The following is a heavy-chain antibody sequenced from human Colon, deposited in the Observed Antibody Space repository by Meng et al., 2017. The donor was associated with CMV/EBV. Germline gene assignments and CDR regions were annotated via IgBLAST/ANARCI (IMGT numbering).Heavy chain of an antibody. V-gene: IGHV3-23*01. Sequence: GESLKISCAASGFTFSSYAMSWVRQAPGKGLEWVSAISGSGGSTYYADSVKGRFTISRDNSKNTLYLQMNSLRAEDTAVYYCARERVGGVPSAAIDHWGQGTLVTVSS. CDR1: GFTFSSYA. J-gene: IGHJ4*02. CDR2: ISGSGGST. CDR3: ARERVGGVPSAAIDH. D-gene: IGHD2-2*01.